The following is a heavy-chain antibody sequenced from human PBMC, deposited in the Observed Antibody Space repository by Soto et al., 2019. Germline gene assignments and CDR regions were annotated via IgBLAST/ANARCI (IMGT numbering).Heavy chain of an antibody. V-gene: IGHV3-21*01. CDR1: GFTFSSYS. Sequence: EVQLVESGGGLVKPGGSLRLSCAASGFTFSSYSMNWVRQAPGKGLEWVSSISSSSSYIYYADSVKGRLTISRDNAKNSLYLQMNSLRAEDTAVYYCARDLLVRGANTRGCFDYWGQGTPVTVSS. CDR3: ARDLLVRGANTRGCFDY. D-gene: IGHD3-10*01. CDR2: ISSSSSYI. J-gene: IGHJ4*02.